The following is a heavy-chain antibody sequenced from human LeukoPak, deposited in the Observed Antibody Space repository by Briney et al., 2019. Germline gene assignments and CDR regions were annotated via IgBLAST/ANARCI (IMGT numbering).Heavy chain of an antibody. V-gene: IGHV1-69*13. CDR1: GGTFSSTT. J-gene: IGHJ4*02. CDR3: ASGLYDYVWGSYRPDDY. CDR2: ITPIFRTP. Sequence: SVKVSCKASGGTFSSTTINWVRQAPGQGLEWMGGITPIFRTPNYAQKFQGRVTITADESTSTAYMELSSLRSEDTAVYYCASGLYDYVWGSYRPDDYWGQGTLVTVSS. D-gene: IGHD3-16*02.